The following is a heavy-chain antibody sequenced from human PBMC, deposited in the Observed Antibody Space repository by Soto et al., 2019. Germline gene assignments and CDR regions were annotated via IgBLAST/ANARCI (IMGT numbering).Heavy chain of an antibody. CDR2: INPNNGAT. CDR1: GYTFTSYA. D-gene: IGHD2-21*01. CDR3: ASRVLCDMDV. J-gene: IGHJ6*02. V-gene: IGHV1-3*01. Sequence: ASVKVSCKASGYTFTSYAMHWVSQAPGQGLEWMGRINPNNGATLYAQEFQGRLILTTDTSTSTVYMDLNSVKSEDSAVYYCASRVLCDMDVWGQGTTVTVSS.